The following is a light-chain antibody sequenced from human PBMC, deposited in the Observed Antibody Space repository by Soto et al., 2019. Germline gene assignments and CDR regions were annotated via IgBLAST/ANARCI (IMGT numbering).Light chain of an antibody. Sequence: QSALTQPASVSGSPGQSITISCTGTSSDVGTYNYVSWYQHHPGKAPKLIIYEVSNRPSGVSNRFFGSKSGSTASLTISGLQAEDEADYHCTSYTRDTALVFGNGTKVTVL. CDR2: EVS. V-gene: IGLV2-14*01. CDR1: SSDVGTYNY. J-gene: IGLJ1*01. CDR3: TSYTRDTALV.